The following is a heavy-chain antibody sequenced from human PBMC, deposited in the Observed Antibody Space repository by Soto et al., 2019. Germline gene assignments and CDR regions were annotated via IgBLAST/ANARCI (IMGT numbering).Heavy chain of an antibody. V-gene: IGHV1-8*01. D-gene: IGHD3-3*01. Sequence: QVQLVQSGAEVRKPGASVKVSCQASGYTFASHDINWVRQATGQGLEWMGWMNPKSGKKGYAQKFQGRVTVTTESATSTAYLELSSLRSEDTVVYYCASVPPHPYDFLGGYYRGPFDFWGQGTVVTVSS. CDR2: MNPKSGKK. CDR1: GYTFASHD. J-gene: IGHJ4*02. CDR3: ASVPPHPYDFLGGYYRGPFDF.